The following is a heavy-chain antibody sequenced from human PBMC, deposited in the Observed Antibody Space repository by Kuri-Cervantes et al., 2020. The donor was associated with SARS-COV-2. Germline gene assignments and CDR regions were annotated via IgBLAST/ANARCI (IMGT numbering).Heavy chain of an antibody. CDR2: IDPSDSYT. CDR3: ARQGWELFQWSNDFDY. D-gene: IGHD1-26*01. CDR1: GYRFTSYW. V-gene: IGHV5-10-1*01. J-gene: IGHJ4*02. Sequence: GESLKISCKGCGYRFTSYWISWVRQMPGKGLEWMGRIDPSDSYTNYSPSFQGHVTISANKSISTAYLQWSGLKASDTAMYYCARQGWELFQWSNDFDYWGQGTLVTVSS.